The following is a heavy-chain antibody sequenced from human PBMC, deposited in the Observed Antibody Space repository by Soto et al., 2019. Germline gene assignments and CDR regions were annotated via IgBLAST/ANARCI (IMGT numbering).Heavy chain of an antibody. CDR2: IYSSGST. D-gene: IGHD3-22*01. CDR1: GGSISSYY. Sequence: QVQLQESGPGLVKPSETLSLTCTVSGGSISSYYWSWIRQPPGKGLEWIGYIYSSGSTNYNPSLTRRVTISVVTSKNQFSRKLSSVTAADTAVYYCASNELDYYDSSGSPNAFDIWGQGTMVTVSS. J-gene: IGHJ3*02. CDR3: ASNELDYYDSSGSPNAFDI. V-gene: IGHV4-59*01.